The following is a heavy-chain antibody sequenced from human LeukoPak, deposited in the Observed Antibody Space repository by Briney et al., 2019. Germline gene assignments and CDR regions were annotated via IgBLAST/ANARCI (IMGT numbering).Heavy chain of an antibody. CDR2: IRYDGSNK. Sequence: GGSLRLSCAASGFTFSSYGMHWVRQAPGKGLEWVAFIRYDGSNKYYADSVKGRFTISRDNSKNTLYLHVNSLRPEDTAVYYCAKGSGYEAKYYYYYMDVWGKGTTVTISS. V-gene: IGHV3-30*02. CDR3: AKGSGYEAKYYYYYMDV. J-gene: IGHJ6*03. CDR1: GFTFSSYG. D-gene: IGHD5-12*01.